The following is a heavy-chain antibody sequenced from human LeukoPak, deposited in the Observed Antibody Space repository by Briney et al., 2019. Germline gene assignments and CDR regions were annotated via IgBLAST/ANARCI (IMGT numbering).Heavy chain of an antibody. CDR1: GYSFTSYW. J-gene: IGHJ6*02. CDR2: IYPGDSDT. V-gene: IGHV5-51*01. CDR3: ARRAAGAVAVPGWGIYYYYGMDV. Sequence: GESLKISCKGSGYSFTSYWIGWVRQMPGKGLEWMGIIYPGDSDTRYSPSFQGQVTISADKSISTAYLQWSSLKASDIAMYYCARRAAGAVAVPGWGIYYYYGMDVWGQGTTVTVSS. D-gene: IGHD6-19*01.